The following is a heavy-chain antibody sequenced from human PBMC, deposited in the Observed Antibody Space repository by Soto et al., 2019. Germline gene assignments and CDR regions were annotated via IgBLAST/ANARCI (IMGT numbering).Heavy chain of an antibody. CDR1: GDSISSSSYY. J-gene: IGHJ6*02. V-gene: IGHV4-31*03. Sequence: SETLSLTCTVSGDSISSSSYYWSWIRQHPGKGLEWIGYIHYSGNTRYNPSLKSRLTISVGTSKNQFSLMLSSLTAADTAVYFCARARVPYSSTWYRYDYYGMDIWGQGTTVTVSS. CDR3: ARARVPYSSTWYRYDYYGMDI. D-gene: IGHD6-13*01. CDR2: IHYSGNT.